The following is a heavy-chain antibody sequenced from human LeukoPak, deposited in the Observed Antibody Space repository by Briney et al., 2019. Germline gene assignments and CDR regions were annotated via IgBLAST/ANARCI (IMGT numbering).Heavy chain of an antibody. CDR3: AKDGGRDYDSSGYYYDAFDI. J-gene: IGHJ3*02. V-gene: IGHV3-9*01. Sequence: PGGSLRLSCAASGFTFDDYAMHWVRQAPGKGLEWVSGISWNCGSIGYADSVKDRFTISRDNAKNSLYLQMNSLRAEDTALYYCAKDGGRDYDSSGYYYDAFDIWGQGTMVTVSS. CDR2: ISWNCGSI. CDR1: GFTFDDYA. D-gene: IGHD3-22*01.